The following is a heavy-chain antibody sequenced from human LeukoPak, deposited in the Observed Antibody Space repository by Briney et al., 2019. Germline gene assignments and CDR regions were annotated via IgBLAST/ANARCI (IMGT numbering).Heavy chain of an antibody. D-gene: IGHD1-26*01. CDR1: GFTFIDYG. V-gene: IGHV3-20*04. Sequence: PGGSLRLSCAASGFTFIDYGMSWVRQAPGKGLEWVSGINWNGGSTGYADSVKGRFTISRDNAKNSLYLQMNSLRAEDTALYYCAREPRSGSYSSFDYWGQGTLVTVSS. CDR3: AREPRSGSYSSFDY. CDR2: INWNGGST. J-gene: IGHJ4*02.